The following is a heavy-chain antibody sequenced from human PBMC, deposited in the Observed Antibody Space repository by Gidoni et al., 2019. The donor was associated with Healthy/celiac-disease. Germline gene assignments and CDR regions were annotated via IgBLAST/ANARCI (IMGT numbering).Heavy chain of an antibody. Sequence: EVQLVESGGGLVQPGGSLRLSCAASGFTFSSYAMSWVRQAPGKGLEWVSAISGSGGSTYYADSVKGRFTISRDNSKNTLYLQMNSLRAEDTAVYYCAKVYEVTMIVVVITGDRLAFDIWGQGTMVTVSS. CDR2: ISGSGGST. V-gene: IGHV3-23*04. CDR1: GFTFSSYA. D-gene: IGHD3-22*01. J-gene: IGHJ3*02. CDR3: AKVYEVTMIVVVITGDRLAFDI.